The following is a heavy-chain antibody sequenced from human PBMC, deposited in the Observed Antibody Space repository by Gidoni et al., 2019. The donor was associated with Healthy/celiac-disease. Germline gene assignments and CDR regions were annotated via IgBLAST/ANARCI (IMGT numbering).Heavy chain of an antibody. CDR2: ISSSSSYI. J-gene: IGHJ4*02. V-gene: IGHV3-21*01. CDR1: GFTFSSYS. CDR3: ASLVGINYYDSSDY. D-gene: IGHD3-22*01. Sequence: VQLVESGGGLVKPGGSLRLSCAASGFTFSSYSMNWVRQAPGKGLEWVSSISSSSSYIYYADSVKGRFTISRDNAKNSLYLQMNSLRAEDTAVYYCASLVGINYYDSSDYWGQGTLVTVSS.